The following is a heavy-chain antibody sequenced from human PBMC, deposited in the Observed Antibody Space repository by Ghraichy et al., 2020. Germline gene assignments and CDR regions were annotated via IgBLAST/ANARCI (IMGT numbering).Heavy chain of an antibody. V-gene: IGHV3-66*02. CDR1: GFTVSSNY. D-gene: IGHD3-3*01. CDR3: AREVYDFWSGSPRDY. CDR2: IYSGGST. J-gene: IGHJ4*02. Sequence: GGSLRLSCAASGFTVSSNYMSWVRQAPGKGLEWVSVIYSGGSTYYADSVKGRFTISRDNSKNTLYLQMNSLRAEDTAVYYCAREVYDFWSGSPRDYWGQGTLVTVSS.